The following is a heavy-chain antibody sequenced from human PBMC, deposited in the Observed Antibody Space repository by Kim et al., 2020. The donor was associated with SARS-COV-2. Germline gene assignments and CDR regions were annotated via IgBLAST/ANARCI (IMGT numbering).Heavy chain of an antibody. D-gene: IGHD1-1*01. J-gene: IGHJ5*02. CDR3: ARGTYPQWFDP. CDR1: GFTVSSNY. Sequence: GGSLRLSCAASGFTVSSNYMSWVRQAPGKGLEWVSVIYSGGSTYYADSVKGRFTISRDNSKNTLYLQMNSLRAEDTAVYYCARGTYPQWFDPWGQGTLVTVSS. V-gene: IGHV3-53*01. CDR2: IYSGGST.